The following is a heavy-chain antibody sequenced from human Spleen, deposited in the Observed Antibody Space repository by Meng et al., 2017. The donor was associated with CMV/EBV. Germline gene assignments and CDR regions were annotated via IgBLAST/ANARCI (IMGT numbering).Heavy chain of an antibody. CDR2: IRSKGYDERT. J-gene: IGHJ4*02. CDR1: GFTFGDYA. V-gene: IGHV3-49*04. D-gene: IGHD2-2*01. Sequence: GGSLRLSCAASGFTFGDYAMSWVRQAPGKGLEWVGFIRSKGYDERTEYAASVKGRFTISRVDSRNIAYLQMNSLKSEDTAMYFCARGGGSSDYWGQGTLVTVSS. CDR3: ARGGGSSDY.